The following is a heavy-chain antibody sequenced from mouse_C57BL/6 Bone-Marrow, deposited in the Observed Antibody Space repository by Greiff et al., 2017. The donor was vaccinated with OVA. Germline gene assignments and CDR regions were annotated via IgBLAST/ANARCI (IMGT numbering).Heavy chain of an antibody. CDR2: IYPGDGDT. Sequence: QVQLKESGAELVKPGASVKISCKASGYAFSSYWMNWVKQRPGKGLEWIGQIYPGDGDTNYNGKLKGKATLTADKSSSTAYMQLSSLTSEDSAVYFCARDGTTRYAMDYWGQGTSVTVSS. V-gene: IGHV1-80*01. D-gene: IGHD1-1*01. J-gene: IGHJ4*01. CDR1: GYAFSSYW. CDR3: ARDGTTRYAMDY.